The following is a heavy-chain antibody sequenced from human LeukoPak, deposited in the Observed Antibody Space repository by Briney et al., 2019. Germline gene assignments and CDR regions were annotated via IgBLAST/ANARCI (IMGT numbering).Heavy chain of an antibody. CDR2: IYYSGST. Sequence: PSETLSLTCTVSGGSISSYYWSWIRQPPGEGLEWIGYIYYSGSTNYNPSLKSRVTISVDTSKNQFSLKLSSVTAADTAVYYCAREPRGSGSYYNGGFDYWGQGTLVTVSS. CDR3: AREPRGSGSYYNGGFDY. CDR1: GGSISSYY. D-gene: IGHD3-10*01. J-gene: IGHJ4*02. V-gene: IGHV4-59*01.